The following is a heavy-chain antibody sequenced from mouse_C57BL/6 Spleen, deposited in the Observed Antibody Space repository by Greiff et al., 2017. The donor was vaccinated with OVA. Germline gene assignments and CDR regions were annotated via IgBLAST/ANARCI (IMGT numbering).Heavy chain of an antibody. CDR3: AILGNYDDY. V-gene: IGHV1-69*01. J-gene: IGHJ2*01. CDR1: GYTFTSYW. D-gene: IGHD1-1*02. CDR2: IDPSDSYT. Sequence: QVQLQQPGAELVMPGASVKLSCKASGYTFTSYWMHWVKQRPGQGLEWIGEIDPSDSYTNYNQKFKGKSTLTVDKSSSTAYMQLSSLTSEDSAVYYCAILGNYDDYWGQGTTLTVSS.